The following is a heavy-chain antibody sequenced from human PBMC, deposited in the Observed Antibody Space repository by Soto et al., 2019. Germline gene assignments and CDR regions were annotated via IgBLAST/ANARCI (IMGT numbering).Heavy chain of an antibody. CDR2: ISGSGGST. V-gene: IGHV3-23*01. D-gene: IGHD3-10*01. CDR3: AKHPWFGEFDY. CDR1: GFTFSSYA. Sequence: EVQLLESGGGLVQPGGSLRLSCAASGFTFSSYAVSWVRQAPGKGLEWVSAISGSGGSTYYADSVKGRFTISRDNSKNTLYLQMKSLRAEDKAVYYCAKHPWFGEFDYWGQGTLVTVSS. J-gene: IGHJ4*02.